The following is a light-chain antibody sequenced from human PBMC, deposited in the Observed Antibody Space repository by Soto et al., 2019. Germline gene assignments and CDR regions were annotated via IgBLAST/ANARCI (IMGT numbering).Light chain of an antibody. CDR3: QQRSNWPPIT. V-gene: IGKV3-11*01. CDR1: HSVNSH. Sequence: MLMTQSPATLSVSPGERVTLSCRTSHSVNSHVAWYQQKPGQAPRLLIYDASNRATGIPARFSGSGSGTDFTLTISSLEPEDFAVYYCQQRSNWPPITFGQGTRLENK. CDR2: DAS. J-gene: IGKJ5*01.